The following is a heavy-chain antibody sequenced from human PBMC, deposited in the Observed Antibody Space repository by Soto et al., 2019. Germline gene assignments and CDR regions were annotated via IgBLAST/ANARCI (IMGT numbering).Heavy chain of an antibody. CDR3: ARDGGGASYQYYYYAFDV. V-gene: IGHV3-23*01. Sequence: GSLRLSCAASGFTFNTYAMNWVRQAPGKGLEWVSTVSGSGGSIFYAESVKGRFTIARDNSRSTVYLRISSLRADDSAVYYCARDGGGASYQYYYYAFDVWGQRTTVTVSS. D-gene: IGHD2-2*01. J-gene: IGHJ6*02. CDR2: VSGSGGSI. CDR1: GFTFNTYA.